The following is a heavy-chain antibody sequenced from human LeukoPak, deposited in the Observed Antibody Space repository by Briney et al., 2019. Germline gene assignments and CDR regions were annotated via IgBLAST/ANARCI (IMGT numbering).Heavy chain of an antibody. V-gene: IGHV1-2*02. D-gene: IGHD6-13*01. Sequence: ASVKVSCKASGYPFTGYYMHWVRQAPGQGLEWMGWINPKSGETNYARKFRGRVTMTRDTSISTAYMELSRLRSDDTAVYYCARGRIPAPGTFLYYFDYWGQGTLVTVSS. CDR1: GYPFTGYY. CDR3: ARGRIPAPGTFLYYFDY. J-gene: IGHJ4*02. CDR2: INPKSGET.